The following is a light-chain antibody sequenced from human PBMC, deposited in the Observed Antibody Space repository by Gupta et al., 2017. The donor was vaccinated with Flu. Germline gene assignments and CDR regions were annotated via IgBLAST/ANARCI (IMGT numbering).Light chain of an antibody. CDR3: QQYDKLALT. V-gene: IGKV1-33*01. J-gene: IGKJ4*01. Sequence: IQMTQSPSSLSASVGDRVTITCQASQDISNYLNWYQQKPGKAPKLLIYDASNLETGVQSRFSGSGSGTDFTLTISSLQPEDSATYYCQQYDKLALTFGGGTKVEIK. CDR1: QDISNY. CDR2: DAS.